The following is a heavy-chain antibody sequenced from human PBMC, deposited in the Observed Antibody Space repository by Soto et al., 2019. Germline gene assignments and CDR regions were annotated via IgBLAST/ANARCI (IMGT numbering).Heavy chain of an antibody. CDR3: ASSYDSGFDP. CDR2: IKPDNGNT. D-gene: IGHD5-12*01. Sequence: QLKLVQFGAEVERPGASVRVSCKAYGYPFSTYGITWIRQAPGQGLEWMGWIKPDNGNTNYAQKFQGRVTMTTDTSSNTAYMELRSLRSDDTAVYYCASSYDSGFDPWGEGTLVSVSS. J-gene: IGHJ5*02. V-gene: IGHV1-18*04. CDR1: GYPFSTYG.